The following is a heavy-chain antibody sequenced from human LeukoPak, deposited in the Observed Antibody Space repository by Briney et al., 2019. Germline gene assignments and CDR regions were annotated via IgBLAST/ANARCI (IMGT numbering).Heavy chain of an antibody. Sequence: ASVKVSCKASGYTFTGYYMHWVRQAPGQGLEWMGWINPNSGGTNYAQKFQGRVTMTRDTSISTAYMELSRLRSDDTAVYYCARATDSYSYGSYYFDYWGQGTLVTVSS. J-gene: IGHJ4*02. D-gene: IGHD5-18*01. CDR3: ARATDSYSYGSYYFDY. CDR1: GYTFTGYY. CDR2: INPNSGGT. V-gene: IGHV1-2*02.